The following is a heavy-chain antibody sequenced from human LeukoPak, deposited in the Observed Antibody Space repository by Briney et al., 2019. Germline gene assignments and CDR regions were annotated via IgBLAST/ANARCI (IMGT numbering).Heavy chain of an antibody. CDR2: IYYSGST. J-gene: IGHJ4*02. CDR1: GGSISSSSYY. D-gene: IGHD2-15*01. CDR3: ARYCSGGSCYLDY. V-gene: IGHV4-39*01. Sequence: SETLSPTCTVSGGSISSSSYYWGWIRQPPGKGLEWIGSIYYSGSTYYNPSLKSRVTISVDTSKNQFSPKLSSVTAADTAVYYCARYCSGGSCYLDYWGQGTLVTVSS.